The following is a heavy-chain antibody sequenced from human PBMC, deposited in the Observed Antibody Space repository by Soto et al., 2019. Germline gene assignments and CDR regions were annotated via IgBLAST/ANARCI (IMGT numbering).Heavy chain of an antibody. J-gene: IGHJ4*02. CDR2: IYYSGST. D-gene: IGHD5-18*01. Sequence: SETLSLTCTVSGGSVSSGSYYWSWIRQPPGKGLEWIGYIYYSGSTNYNPSLKSRVTISVDTSKNQFSLKLSSVTAADTAVYYCARGALYTAMVRGGFDYWGKGTMVTVSS. CDR1: GGSVSSGSYY. CDR3: ARGALYTAMVRGGFDY. V-gene: IGHV4-61*01.